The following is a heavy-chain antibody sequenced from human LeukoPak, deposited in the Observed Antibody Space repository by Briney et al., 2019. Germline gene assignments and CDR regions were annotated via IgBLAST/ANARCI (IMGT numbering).Heavy chain of an antibody. D-gene: IGHD3-3*01. V-gene: IGHV7-4-1*02. CDR3: AREGPNDFWSDEGYYYYYMDV. Sequence: ASVKVSCKASGYTFTSYPMNWVRQAPGQGLEWMGVINTNTGNPTYAQGFTGRFVFSLDTSVSTAYLQISSLKAEDTAVYYCAREGPNDFWSDEGYYYYYMDVWGKGTTVTVSS. CDR1: GYTFTSYP. J-gene: IGHJ6*03. CDR2: INTNTGNP.